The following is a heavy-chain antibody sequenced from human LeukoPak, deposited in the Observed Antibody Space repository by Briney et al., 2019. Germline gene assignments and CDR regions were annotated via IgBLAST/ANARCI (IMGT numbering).Heavy chain of an antibody. D-gene: IGHD2-2*01. CDR1: GYTFTSYY. V-gene: IGHV1-46*01. Sequence: ASVKVSCKASGYTFTSYYMHWVRQAPGQGLEWMGIINPSGGSTSYAQKFQGRVTMTRDMSTSTVYMELSSLRSEDTAVYYCARSCSSTSCKYYFDYWGQGTLVTVSS. CDR2: INPSGGST. CDR3: ARSCSSTSCKYYFDY. J-gene: IGHJ4*02.